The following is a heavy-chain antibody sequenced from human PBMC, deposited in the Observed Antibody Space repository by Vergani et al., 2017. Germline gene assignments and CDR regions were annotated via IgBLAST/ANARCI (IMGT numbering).Heavy chain of an antibody. CDR1: GYTFSNYY. Sequence: QVQVVQSGAEVKKSGASVKVSCKTSGYTFSNYYMHWVRQAPGQGLEWMGIINTSGGHTNYAQKFQGRVIMTRDTSTSTFYMELSSLRCEDTAIYYWARGDYGILTGYRYWGQGTVVTVSA. CDR2: INTSGGHT. D-gene: IGHD3-9*01. J-gene: IGHJ4*02. V-gene: IGHV1-46*03. CDR3: ARGDYGILTGYRY.